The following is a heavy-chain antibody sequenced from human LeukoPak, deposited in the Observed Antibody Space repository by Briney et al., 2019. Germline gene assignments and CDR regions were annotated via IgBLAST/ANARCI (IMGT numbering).Heavy chain of an antibody. CDR3: ARDAGGRDQNFDY. Sequence: GASVKVSCKASGGTFSSYAISGVRQAPGQGLVWMGRIIPILGIANYAQKFQGRVTITADKSTSTAYMELSSLRSEDTAVYYCARDAGGRDQNFDYWGQGTLVTVSS. J-gene: IGHJ4*02. CDR1: GGTFSSYA. V-gene: IGHV1-69*04. D-gene: IGHD3-10*01. CDR2: IIPILGIA.